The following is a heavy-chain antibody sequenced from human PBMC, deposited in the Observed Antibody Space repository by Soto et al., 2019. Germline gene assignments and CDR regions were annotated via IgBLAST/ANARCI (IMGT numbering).Heavy chain of an antibody. Sequence: QVHLVESGGGVVQPGKSLRLSCAASGFSFTTYGMHWVRQTPGEGLEWVAMMSYDGNKKDYADSVRGRFTISRDTSRKTVYLQLNSLRPGDTAVYYCVKGTERDYYDSGGLVWGQGTLVTVSS. D-gene: IGHD3-22*01. CDR3: VKGTERDYYDSGGLV. CDR1: GFSFTTYG. CDR2: MSYDGNKK. V-gene: IGHV3-30*03. J-gene: IGHJ4*01.